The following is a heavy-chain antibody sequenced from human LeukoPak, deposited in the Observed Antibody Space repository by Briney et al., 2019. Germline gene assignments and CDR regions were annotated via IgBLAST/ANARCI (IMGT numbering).Heavy chain of an antibody. D-gene: IGHD2-2*01. CDR2: IYPGDSDT. J-gene: IGHJ5*02. V-gene: IGHV5-51*01. CDR1: GYSFTSYW. CDR3: ARQVVVPAANNWFDP. Sequence: GESLKISCQGSGYSFTSYWIGWVRQMPGKGLEWMGIIYPGDSDTRYSPSFQGQVTISADKSISTAYLQWSSLKASDTAMYYCARQVVVPAANNWFDPWGQGTLVTVSS.